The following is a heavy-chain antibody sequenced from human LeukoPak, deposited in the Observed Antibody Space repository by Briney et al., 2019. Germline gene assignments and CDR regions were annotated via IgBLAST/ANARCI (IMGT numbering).Heavy chain of an antibody. CDR2: VSGSGGST. D-gene: IGHD4-17*01. Sequence: GGYLRLSCVASGFTFSSCPMSWVRQAPGKGLEWVSAVSGSGGSTYYADSVKGRFTISRDNSMNTLHLQMNSLRPEDTAVYYCAKRMTTVTAFDYWGQGTLVTVSS. J-gene: IGHJ4*02. CDR3: AKRMTTVTAFDY. V-gene: IGHV3-23*01. CDR1: GFTFSSCP.